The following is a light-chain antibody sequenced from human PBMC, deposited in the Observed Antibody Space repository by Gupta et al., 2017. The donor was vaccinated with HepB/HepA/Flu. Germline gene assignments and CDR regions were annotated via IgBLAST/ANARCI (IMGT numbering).Light chain of an antibody. CDR2: KAS. J-gene: IGKJ1*01. V-gene: IGKV3-15*01. Sequence: EIVMTQSPATLSVSPGDRATLSCRASQTIDINLAWYQQKPGQAPRLLIYKASTRATGIPVRFSGAGSGTDLTLTISSLQSEDFAVYYCQQYNKWPRTFGQGTKVDIK. CDR3: QQYNKWPRT. CDR1: QTIDIN.